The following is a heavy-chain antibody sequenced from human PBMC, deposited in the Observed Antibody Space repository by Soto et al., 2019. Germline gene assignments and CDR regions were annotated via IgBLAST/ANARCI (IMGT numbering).Heavy chain of an antibody. J-gene: IGHJ5*02. CDR2: IIPIFGST. Sequence: QVQLVQSGAEVRKPGSSVKVSCKASGGTFSNSAITWVRQAPGQGLEWVGGIIPIFGSTNYAQKFQGRVTITADEPTSAAYTGESSVTTEDTDVYYCGRDGDLRSDFWRGRCGCGWVDPWGQGTLVTVSS. D-gene: IGHD3-3*01. CDR3: GRDGDLRSDFWRGRCGCGWVDP. V-gene: IGHV1-69*12. CDR1: GGTFSNSA.